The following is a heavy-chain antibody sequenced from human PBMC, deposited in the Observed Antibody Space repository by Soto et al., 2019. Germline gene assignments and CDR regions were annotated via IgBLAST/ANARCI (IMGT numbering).Heavy chain of an antibody. J-gene: IGHJ5*02. Sequence: GGSLRLSCAASGLTFSSYSMNWVRQAPGKGLEWVSYISSSSSTIYYADSVKGRFTISRDNAKNSLYLQMNSLRDEDTAVYYCAAYCSGGSCYPPWFDPWGQGTLVTSPQ. CDR1: GLTFSSYS. CDR3: AAYCSGGSCYPPWFDP. CDR2: ISSSSSTI. V-gene: IGHV3-48*02. D-gene: IGHD2-15*01.